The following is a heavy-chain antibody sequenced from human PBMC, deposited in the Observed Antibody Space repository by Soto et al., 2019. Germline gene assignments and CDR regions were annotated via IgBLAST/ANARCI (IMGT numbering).Heavy chain of an antibody. CDR2: IIPIFGTA. CDR3: ARDMGSGSYYYYGMDV. Sequence: SVKVSCKASGGTFSSYAISWVRQAPGQGLEWMGGIIPIFGTANYAQKFQGRVTITADESTSTAYMELSSLRSEDTAVYYCARDMGSGSYYYYGMDVWGQGTTVTVSS. CDR1: GGTFSSYA. J-gene: IGHJ6*02. D-gene: IGHD1-26*01. V-gene: IGHV1-69*13.